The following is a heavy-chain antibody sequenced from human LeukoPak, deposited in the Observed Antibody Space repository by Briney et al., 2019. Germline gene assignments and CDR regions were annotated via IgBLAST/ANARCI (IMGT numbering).Heavy chain of an antibody. D-gene: IGHD4-17*01. CDR3: ATGQTTPVLVDTLHF. CDR1: GHTVTEFS. V-gene: IGHV1-24*01. Sequence: ASVKVSCKVSGHTVTEFSIHWVRQAPGKGLEWMGGFDPDDAETVFARKFQGRVTMTEDTSTNTAYMELTSLRSEDTAVYYCATGQTTPVLVDTLHFWGQGTLVTVFS. CDR2: FDPDDAET. J-gene: IGHJ4*02.